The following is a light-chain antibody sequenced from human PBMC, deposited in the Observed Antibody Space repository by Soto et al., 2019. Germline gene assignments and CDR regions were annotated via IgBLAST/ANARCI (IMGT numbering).Light chain of an antibody. J-gene: IGKJ1*01. CDR3: QQYGTSPPWT. CDR1: QSVSSSY. V-gene: IGKV3-20*01. Sequence: EIVLTQSPGTLSLSPGERATLSCRASQSVSSSYLAWYQQKPGQAPRLLIYGASSRATGIPDRFSGSGSGADFTLTTSRLELEDFAVNCCQQYGTSPPWTVGQGTQVDSK. CDR2: GAS.